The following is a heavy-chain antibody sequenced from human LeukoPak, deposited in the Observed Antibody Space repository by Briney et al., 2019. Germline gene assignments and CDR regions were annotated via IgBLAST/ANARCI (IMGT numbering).Heavy chain of an antibody. CDR1: GYSISSGYY. V-gene: IGHV4-38-2*02. J-gene: IGHJ4*02. Sequence: SETLSLTCTVSGYSISSGYYWGWIRQPPGKGLEWIGSIYHSGYTYYNPSLKSRVIISVDTSKNQFSLKLSSVTAADTAVYYCVSYGSGNYRLFDYWGQGTLVTVSS. D-gene: IGHD3-10*01. CDR3: VSYGSGNYRLFDY. CDR2: IYHSGYT.